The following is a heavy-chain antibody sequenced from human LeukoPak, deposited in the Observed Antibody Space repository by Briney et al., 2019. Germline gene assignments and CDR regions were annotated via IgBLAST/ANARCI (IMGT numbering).Heavy chain of an antibody. J-gene: IGHJ6*02. V-gene: IGHV3-74*01. CDR2: ISTDGSST. CDR3: ASYLTSIPSGMDV. Sequence: PGGSLRLSCAASGFTFSSYWMHWLRQAPGKGLGWVSRISTDGSSTSYADSVKGRFTISRDNGKNTLYLQMNSLRAEDTAVYYCASYLTSIPSGMDVWGQGTTVTVSS. D-gene: IGHD2/OR15-2a*01. CDR1: GFTFSSYW.